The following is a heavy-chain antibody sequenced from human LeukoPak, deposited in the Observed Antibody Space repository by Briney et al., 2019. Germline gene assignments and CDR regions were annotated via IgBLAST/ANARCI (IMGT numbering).Heavy chain of an antibody. V-gene: IGHV1-69*13. D-gene: IGHD2-15*01. CDR2: IIPIFGTA. CDR3: ARYCSGGSYQDRACVDY. CDR1: GGTFSSYA. J-gene: IGHJ4*02. Sequence: SVKVSCKASGGTFSSYAISWVRQAPGQGLEWMGGIIPIFGTANYAQKFQGRVTITADESTSTAYMELSSLRSEDTAVYYCARYCSGGSYQDRACVDYWGQGTLVTVSS.